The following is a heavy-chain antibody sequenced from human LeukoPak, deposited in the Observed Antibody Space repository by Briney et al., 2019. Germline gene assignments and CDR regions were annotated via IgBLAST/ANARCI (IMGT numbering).Heavy chain of an antibody. D-gene: IGHD6-13*01. J-gene: IGHJ4*02. CDR2: IYTGGST. CDR1: GGSISGDY. V-gene: IGHV4-4*07. CDR3: ARLGNIAAAGSFDY. Sequence: PSETLSLTCTVSGGSISGDYWSWLREPAGKGLEWLGGIYTGGSTNYNPALKSLVTICVDTSKNQFTLKLSSVTAADTAVYYCARLGNIAAAGSFDYWGQGTLVTVSS.